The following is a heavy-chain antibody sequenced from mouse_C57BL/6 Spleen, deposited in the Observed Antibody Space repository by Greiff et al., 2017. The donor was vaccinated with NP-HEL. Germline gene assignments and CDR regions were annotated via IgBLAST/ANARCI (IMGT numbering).Heavy chain of an antibody. CDR1: GYTFTSYG. CDR2: IYPRSGNT. CDR3: AREDYGSSYRNYFDY. J-gene: IGHJ2*01. D-gene: IGHD1-1*01. V-gene: IGHV1-81*01. Sequence: QVHVKQSGAELARPGASVKLSCKASGYTFTSYGISWVKQRTGQGLEWIGEIYPRSGNTYYNEKFKGKATLTADKSSSTAYMELRSLTSEDSAVYVCAREDYGSSYRNYFDYWGQGTTLTVSS.